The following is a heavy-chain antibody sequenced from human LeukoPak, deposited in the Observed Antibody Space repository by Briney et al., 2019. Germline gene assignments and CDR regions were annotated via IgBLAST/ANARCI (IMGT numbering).Heavy chain of an antibody. Sequence: SETLSLTCTVSGGSISSYYWSWIRQPPGKGLEWIGYIYYSGSTNYNPSLKSRVTISVDTSKNQFSLKLSSVTAADTAVYYCARGLTYYDFWSGYSGRPADAFDIWGQGTMVTVSS. J-gene: IGHJ3*02. CDR2: IYYSGST. CDR3: ARGLTYYDFWSGYSGRPADAFDI. D-gene: IGHD3-3*01. CDR1: GGSISSYY. V-gene: IGHV4-59*01.